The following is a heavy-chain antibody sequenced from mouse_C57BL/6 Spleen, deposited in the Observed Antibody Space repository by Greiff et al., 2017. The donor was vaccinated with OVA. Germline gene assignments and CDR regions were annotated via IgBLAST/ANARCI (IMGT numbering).Heavy chain of an antibody. CDR1: GYTFTSYW. Sequence: QVQLQQSGAELVMPGASVKLSCKASGYTFTSYWMHWVKQRPGQGLEWIGEIDPSDSYTNYNQKFKGKSTLTVDKSSSTAYMQLSSLTSEDSAVYYCARDYSNYYAMDYWGQGTSVTVSS. D-gene: IGHD2-5*01. V-gene: IGHV1-69*01. CDR2: IDPSDSYT. CDR3: ARDYSNYYAMDY. J-gene: IGHJ4*01.